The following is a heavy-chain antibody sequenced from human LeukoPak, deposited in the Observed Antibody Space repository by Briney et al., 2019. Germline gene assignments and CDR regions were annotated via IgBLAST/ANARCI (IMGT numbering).Heavy chain of an antibody. V-gene: IGHV3-23*01. CDR1: GFTFSSYA. Sequence: GGSLRLSCAASGFTFSSYAMGWVRQAPGKGLEWVSGVSGGDGRTYYADSVKGRFTLSRDISKNTLSLQMNYLRVEDTAVYYCAKLGGIYLVNQFDHWGQGTLVSVSS. D-gene: IGHD1-26*01. J-gene: IGHJ4*02. CDR3: AKLGGIYLVNQFDH. CDR2: VSGGDGRT.